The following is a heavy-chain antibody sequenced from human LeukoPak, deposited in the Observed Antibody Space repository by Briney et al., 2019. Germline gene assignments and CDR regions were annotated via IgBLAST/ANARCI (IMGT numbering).Heavy chain of an antibody. D-gene: IGHD3-22*01. CDR3: ARERVGGFYYDSSGYYFDY. V-gene: IGHV1-18*01. J-gene: IGHJ4*02. Sequence: ASVKVSCKASGYTFTSYDINWVRQATGQGLEWMGWISAYNGNTNYAQKLQGRVTMTTDTSTSTAYMELRSLRSDDTAVYYCARERVGGFYYDSSGYYFDYWGQGTLVTVSS. CDR1: GYTFTSYD. CDR2: ISAYNGNT.